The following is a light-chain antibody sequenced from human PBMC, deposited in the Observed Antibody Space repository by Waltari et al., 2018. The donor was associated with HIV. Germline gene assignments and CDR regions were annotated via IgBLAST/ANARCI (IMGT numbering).Light chain of an antibody. J-gene: IGLJ1*01. Sequence: SITVAPGKTAKITCGGNNIGNRDVHWYQQKPGQAPILVIYDDDDRPSGIPERFSGSNSDNTATLTINRVEVGDEADYYCQVWDSGSDHVFGSGTTVTVL. V-gene: IGLV3-21*01. CDR2: DDD. CDR1: NIGNRD. CDR3: QVWDSGSDHV.